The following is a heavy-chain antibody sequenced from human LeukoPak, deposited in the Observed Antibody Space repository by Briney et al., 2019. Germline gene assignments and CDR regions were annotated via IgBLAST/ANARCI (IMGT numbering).Heavy chain of an antibody. CDR1: GFTFNSYA. CDR3: ARASSGYYSAILY. D-gene: IGHD3-22*01. V-gene: IGHV3-9*01. CDR2: ISWNSDNI. J-gene: IGHJ4*02. Sequence: GGSLRLSCAASGFTFNSYAMTWVRQAPGKGLEWVSGISWNSDNIAYADSVKGRFTISRDNAKNSLYLQMNSLRAEDTALYYCARASSGYYSAILYWGQGTLVTVSS.